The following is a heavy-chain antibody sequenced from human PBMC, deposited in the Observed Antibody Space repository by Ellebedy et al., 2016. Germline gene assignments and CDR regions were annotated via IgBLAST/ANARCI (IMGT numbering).Heavy chain of an antibody. CDR1: GYSFTSYW. CDR3: ARDWLLTPNWFDP. J-gene: IGHJ5*02. D-gene: IGHD3-9*01. V-gene: IGHV5-10-1*01. CDR2: IDPSDSYT. Sequence: GESLKISXKGSGYSFTSYWISWVRQMPGKGLEWMGRIDPSDSYTNYSPSFQGHVTISADKSISTAYLQWSSLKASDTAMYYCARDWLLTPNWFDPWGQGTLVTVSS.